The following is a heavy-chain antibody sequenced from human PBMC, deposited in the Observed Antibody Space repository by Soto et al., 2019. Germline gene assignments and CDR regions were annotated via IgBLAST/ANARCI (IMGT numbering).Heavy chain of an antibody. CDR1: GFTFSTYS. CDR3: AKYAGLSPGVRFNLNH. V-gene: IGHV3-23*04. D-gene: IGHD1-1*01. J-gene: IGHJ4*02. CDR2: ISGSGGTT. Sequence: EVQMVESGGGLEQPGGSLSLSCAASGFTFSTYSIAWVRQTSGRGLEWVSTISGSGGTTYYADSVKGRFTVSRANSRNTLYLQMNSLRAEDTAIYYCAKYAGLSPGVRFNLNHWGQGVLVTVSS.